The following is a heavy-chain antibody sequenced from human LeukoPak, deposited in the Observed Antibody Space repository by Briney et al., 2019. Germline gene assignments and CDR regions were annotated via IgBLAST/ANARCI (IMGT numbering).Heavy chain of an antibody. Sequence: ASVKVSCKASGGTFSSYAISWVRQAPGQGLEWMGGIIPISGTANYAQKFQGRVTITADESTSTAYMELSSLRSEDTAVYYCARPYSSSWYTGFDYWGQGTLVTVSS. J-gene: IGHJ4*02. CDR1: GGTFSSYA. D-gene: IGHD6-13*01. CDR2: IIPISGTA. V-gene: IGHV1-69*13. CDR3: ARPYSSSWYTGFDY.